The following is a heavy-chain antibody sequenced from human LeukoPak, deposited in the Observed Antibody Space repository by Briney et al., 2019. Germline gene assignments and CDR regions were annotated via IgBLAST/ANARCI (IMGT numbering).Heavy chain of an antibody. J-gene: IGHJ4*02. V-gene: IGHV2-5*02. CDR3: AHSGGSGWYEPFTVFDY. CDR1: GFSLSTSGVG. CDR2: IYWDDDK. Sequence: SGPTLVNPPQTLTLTCTFSGFSLSTSGVGVGWIRQPPGKALEWLALIYWDDDKRYSPSLKSRLTITKDTSKNQVVLTMTNMDPVDTATYYCAHSGGSGWYEPFTVFDYWGQGTLVTVSS. D-gene: IGHD6-19*01.